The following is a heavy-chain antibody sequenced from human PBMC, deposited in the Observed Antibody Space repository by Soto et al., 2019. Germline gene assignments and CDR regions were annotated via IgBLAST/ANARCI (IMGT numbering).Heavy chain of an antibody. V-gene: IGHV4-59*01. J-gene: IGHJ5*02. CDR1: GGSFSGYY. Sequence: PSETLSLTCAVYGGSFSGYYWSWIRQPPGKGLEWIGYIYHSGSTNYNPSLKSRVTISVDTSKNQFSLKLSSVTAADTAVYYCARVYYYGSGSYSNWFDPWGQGTLVTVSS. CDR2: IYHSGST. D-gene: IGHD3-10*01. CDR3: ARVYYYGSGSYSNWFDP.